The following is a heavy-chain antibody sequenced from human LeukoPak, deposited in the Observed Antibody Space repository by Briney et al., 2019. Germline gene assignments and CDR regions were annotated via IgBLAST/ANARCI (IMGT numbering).Heavy chain of an antibody. CDR2: ISGSGGST. D-gene: IGHD2-2*01. V-gene: IGHV3-23*01. Sequence: PGGSLRLSCAASGFTFSSYEMNWVRQAPGKGLEWVSYISGSGGSTYYADSVKGRFTISRDNSKNTLYLQMNSLRAEDTAVYYCAKGDIVVVPAAIYWGQGTLVTVSS. CDR3: AKGDIVVVPAAIY. J-gene: IGHJ4*02. CDR1: GFTFSSYE.